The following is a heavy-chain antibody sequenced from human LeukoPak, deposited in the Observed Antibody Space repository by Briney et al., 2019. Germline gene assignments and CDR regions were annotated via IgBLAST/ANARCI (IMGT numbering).Heavy chain of an antibody. D-gene: IGHD6-13*01. CDR1: GYTFTSYG. J-gene: IGHJ1*01. CDR3: ARVGPGYEKLSIAAAGYRYFQH. V-gene: IGHV1-18*01. Sequence: ASVKVSCKASGYTFTSYGISWVRQAPGQGLEWMGWISAYNGNTNYAQKLQGRVTMTTDTSTSTAYMELRSLRSDDTAVYYCARVGPGYEKLSIAAAGYRYFQHWGQGTLVTVSS. CDR2: ISAYNGNT.